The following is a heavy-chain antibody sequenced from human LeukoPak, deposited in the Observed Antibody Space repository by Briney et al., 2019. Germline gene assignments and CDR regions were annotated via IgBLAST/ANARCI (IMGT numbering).Heavy chain of an antibody. J-gene: IGHJ4*02. CDR3: ARGGAPRSPELDY. CDR1: AGSVSGHC. CDR2: ICSSASA. D-gene: IGHD3-10*01. Sequence: PSETLSLTCAVSAGSVSGHCWSWIRQSPGKGLEWIGYICSSASANYNPSLESRVVMSIDMSENHFSLNVNSVTTADTAVYYCARGGAPRSPELDYWGQGILVTVSS. V-gene: IGHV4-59*02.